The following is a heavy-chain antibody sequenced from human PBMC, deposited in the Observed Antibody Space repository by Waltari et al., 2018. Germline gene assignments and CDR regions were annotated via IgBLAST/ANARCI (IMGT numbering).Heavy chain of an antibody. Sequence: QVQLQQWGAGLLKPSETLSLTCAVYGGSFSGYYWSWIRQPPGKGLAWIGEINHSGSTNYNPSLKSRVTISVDTSKNQFSLKLSSVTAADTAVYYCARVRRYDFWSGYYPTAKLSYGMDVWGQGTTVTVSS. CDR2: INHSGST. D-gene: IGHD3-3*01. CDR3: ARVRRYDFWSGYYPTAKLSYGMDV. CDR1: GGSFSGYY. V-gene: IGHV4-34*01. J-gene: IGHJ6*02.